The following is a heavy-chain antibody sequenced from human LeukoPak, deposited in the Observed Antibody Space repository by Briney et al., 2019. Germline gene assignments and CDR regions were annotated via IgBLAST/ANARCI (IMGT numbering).Heavy chain of an antibody. J-gene: IGHJ4*02. CDR3: ARGANWGPLDY. V-gene: IGHV1-18*01. CDR1: GYTFTHYH. CDR2: INTDSGST. D-gene: IGHD7-27*01. Sequence: ASVKVSCKASGYTFTHYHFSWVRQAPGQGLEWMGWINTDSGSTNYAQKFQGRLTMTTDTSTTTAYMELRSLRSDDTAVYYCARGANWGPLDYWGQGTLVTVSS.